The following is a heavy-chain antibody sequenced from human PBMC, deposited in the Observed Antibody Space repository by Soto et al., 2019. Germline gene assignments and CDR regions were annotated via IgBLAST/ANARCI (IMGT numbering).Heavy chain of an antibody. J-gene: IGHJ5*02. CDR2: INVYNGDR. D-gene: IGHD2-21*02. CDR3: ARLQLGGDRMLNWFDP. CDR1: GYIFTKYG. V-gene: IGHV1-18*01. Sequence: QVQVVQSGPELKKPGASVKVSCKAQGYIFTKYGIGWVRQAPGHVREWMGLINVYNGDRKVAQKFQDRVSMTTDTATDTAYMELKSLRSGDTAVYYCARLQLGGDRMLNWFDPWGQGTLVTVSS.